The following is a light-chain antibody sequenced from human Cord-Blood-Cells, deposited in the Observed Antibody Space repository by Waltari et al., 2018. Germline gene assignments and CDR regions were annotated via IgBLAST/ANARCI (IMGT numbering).Light chain of an antibody. CDR1: QSVSSY. J-gene: IGKJ4*01. Sequence: DIFLPLPPATLSLSPGQRPTLSCRARQSVSSYLAWYQQKPGQAPRLLIYDASNRATGIPAGFSGSGSGTDFTLTISSLEPEDFAVYYCQQRSNWPTFGGGTKVEIK. CDR3: QQRSNWPT. CDR2: DAS. V-gene: IGKV3-11*01.